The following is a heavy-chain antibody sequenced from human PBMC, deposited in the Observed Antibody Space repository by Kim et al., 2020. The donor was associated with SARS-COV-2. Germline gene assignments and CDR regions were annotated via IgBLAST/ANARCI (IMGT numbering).Heavy chain of an antibody. CDR1: GGSFSGYY. CDR2: INHSGST. V-gene: IGHV4-34*01. D-gene: IGHD3-10*01. Sequence: SETLSLTCAVYGGSFSGYYWSWIRQPPGKGLEWIGEINHSGSTNYNPSLKSRVTISVDTSKNQFSLKLSSVTAADTAVYYCARHLRGNYYRSGTAIWAHGMDVWGQGTTVTVSS. CDR3: ARHLRGNYYRSGTAIWAHGMDV. J-gene: IGHJ6*02.